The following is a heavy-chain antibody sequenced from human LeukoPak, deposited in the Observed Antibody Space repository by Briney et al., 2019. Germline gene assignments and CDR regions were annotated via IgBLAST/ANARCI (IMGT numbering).Heavy chain of an antibody. CDR3: ARDIRGGAFDI. J-gene: IGHJ3*02. CDR1: GYTFTSYG. V-gene: IGHV1-18*03. D-gene: IGHD3-16*01. Sequence: ASVKVSCKASGYTFTSYGISWVRQAPGQGLEWMGWISAYNGNTNYAQEFQGRVTITRDTSASTAYMELSSLRSEDMAVYYCARDIRGGAFDIWGQGTMVTVSS. CDR2: ISAYNGNT.